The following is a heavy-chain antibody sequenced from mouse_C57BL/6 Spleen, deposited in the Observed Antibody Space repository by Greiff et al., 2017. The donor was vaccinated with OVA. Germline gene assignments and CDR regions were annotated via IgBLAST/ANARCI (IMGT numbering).Heavy chain of an antibody. CDR2: IYPYNGVS. V-gene: IGHV1-31*01. CDR3: ARAGELGRSYCYFDV. Sequence: VQLQQSGPELVKPGASVKISCKASGYSFTGYYMHWVKQSHGNILDWIGYIYPYNGVSSYNQKFKGKATLPVDKSSSTAYMELRSLTSEDSAVYYCARAGELGRSYCYFDVWGTGTTVTVSS. J-gene: IGHJ1*03. CDR1: GYSFTGYY. D-gene: IGHD4-1*01.